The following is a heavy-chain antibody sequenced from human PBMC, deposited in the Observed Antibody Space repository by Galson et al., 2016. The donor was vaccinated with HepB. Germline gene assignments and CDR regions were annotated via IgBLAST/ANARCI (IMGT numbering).Heavy chain of an antibody. V-gene: IGHV3-23*01. J-gene: IGHJ4*02. CDR2: ISGNSGST. CDR3: AKGSNGWTKFIDF. Sequence: SLRLSCAASGFTFTNYAMSWVRQAPEKGLEWVAGISGNSGSTFYADSVEGRFTMSRDNPTNRLDLQMNSLRADDTAVYYCAKGSNGWTKFIDFWGQGTLVTVSS. D-gene: IGHD6-19*01. CDR1: GFTFTNYA.